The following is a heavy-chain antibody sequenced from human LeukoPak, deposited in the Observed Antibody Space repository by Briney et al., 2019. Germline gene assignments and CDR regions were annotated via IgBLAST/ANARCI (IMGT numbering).Heavy chain of an antibody. J-gene: IGHJ6*03. D-gene: IGHD2-2*02. Sequence: SQTLSLTCAISGDSVSSNSAARNWIRQSPSRGLEWLGGTYYRSKWYNDYAVSVKSRITINPDTSKNQFSLQLNSVTPEDTAVYYCARERCSSTSCYRFYYYYYMDVWGKGTTVTVSS. CDR1: GDSVSSNSAA. CDR3: ARERCSSTSCYRFYYYYYMDV. CDR2: TYYRSKWYN. V-gene: IGHV6-1*01.